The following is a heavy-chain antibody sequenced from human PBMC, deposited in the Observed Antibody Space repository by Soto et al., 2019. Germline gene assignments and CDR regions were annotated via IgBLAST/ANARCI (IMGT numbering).Heavy chain of an antibody. V-gene: IGHV4-59*01. CDR3: ARAGTGDYYDSSGYPTRHNWFDP. CDR2: IYYSGST. Sequence: SSETLSLTCTVSGGSISSYYWSWIRQPPGKGLEWIGYIYYSGSTNYNPSLKSRVTISVDTSKNQSSLKLSSVTAADTAVYYCARAGTGDYYDSSGYPTRHNWFDPWGQGTLVTVSS. D-gene: IGHD3-22*01. CDR1: GGSISSYY. J-gene: IGHJ5*02.